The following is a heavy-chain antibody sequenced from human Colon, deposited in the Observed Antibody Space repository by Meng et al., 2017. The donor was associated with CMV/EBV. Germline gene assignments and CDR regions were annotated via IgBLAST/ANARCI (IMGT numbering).Heavy chain of an antibody. CDR2: IKQDGSEI. D-gene: IGHD4-11*01. CDR3: ARGQLWLDS. Sequence: GGSLRLSCAASGFTFNNYWMTWVRQAPGKGLEWVANIKQDGSEISYVDSVKGRFTISRDNAKNSLYLEMNNLRAEDTAVYYCARGQLWLDSWGQGTLVTVSS. CDR1: GFTFNNYW. J-gene: IGHJ5*01. V-gene: IGHV3-7*04.